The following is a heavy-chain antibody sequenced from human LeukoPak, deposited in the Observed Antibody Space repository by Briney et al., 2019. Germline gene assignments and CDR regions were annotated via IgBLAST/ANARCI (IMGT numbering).Heavy chain of an antibody. J-gene: IGHJ6*02. CDR1: GGSFSGYY. D-gene: IGHD6-19*01. V-gene: IGHV4-34*01. CDR2: INHSGST. CDR3: ARLGGIAVAGTHPYYYYGMDV. Sequence: PSETLSLTCAVYGGSFSGYYWSWIRQPPGKGLEWIGEINHSGSTNYNPSLKSRVTISVDASKNQFSLKLSSVTAADTAVYYCARLGGIAVAGTHPYYYYGMDVWGQGTTVTVSS.